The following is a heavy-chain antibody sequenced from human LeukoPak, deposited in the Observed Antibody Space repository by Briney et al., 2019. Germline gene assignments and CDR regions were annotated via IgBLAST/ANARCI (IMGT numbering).Heavy chain of an antibody. CDR2: VSAYNGYNGNT. D-gene: IGHD3-22*01. V-gene: IGHV1-18*01. Sequence: ASVKVSCKASGYTFTSFGISWVRQAPGQGPEWVGWVSAYNGYNGNTNYAQKVQGRVTMTRDTSISTTYMELSRLRSDDTAVYYCARAEALSDNSGYYEDYWGQGTLVTVSS. CDR3: ARAEALSDNSGYYEDY. CDR1: GYTFTSFG. J-gene: IGHJ4*02.